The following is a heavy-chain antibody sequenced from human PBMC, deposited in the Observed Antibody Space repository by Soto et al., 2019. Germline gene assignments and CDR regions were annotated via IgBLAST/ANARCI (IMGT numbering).Heavy chain of an antibody. CDR2: INHSGST. D-gene: IGHD3-22*01. J-gene: IGHJ6*02. CDR3: ARSYYGSSGAVQTPYGMDV. V-gene: IGHV4-34*01. Sequence: PGKGLEWIGEINHSGSTNYNPSLKSRVTISVDTSKNQFSLKLSSVTAADTAVYYCARSYYGSSGAVQTPYGMDVWGQGTMVTVYS.